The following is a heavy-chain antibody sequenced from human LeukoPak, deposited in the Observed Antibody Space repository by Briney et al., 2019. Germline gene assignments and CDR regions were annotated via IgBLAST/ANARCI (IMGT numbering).Heavy chain of an antibody. CDR2: IYSGGST. Sequence: GGSLRLSCAASGFTFSIYAMSWVRQAPGKGLEWVSVIYSGGSTYYADSVKGRFTISRDDSKNTLYLQMNSLRAEDTAVYYCARDRGRSSGWYWNWFDPWGQGTLVTVSS. D-gene: IGHD6-19*01. J-gene: IGHJ5*02. CDR3: ARDRGRSSGWYWNWFDP. V-gene: IGHV3-66*01. CDR1: GFTFSIYA.